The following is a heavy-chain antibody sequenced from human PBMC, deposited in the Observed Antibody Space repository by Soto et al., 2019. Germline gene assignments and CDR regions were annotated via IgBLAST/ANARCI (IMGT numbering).Heavy chain of an antibody. CDR3: ARERGGYSSDF. V-gene: IGHV3-30*04. J-gene: IGHJ4*02. Sequence: GGSLRLSCAASGFTFSSYPMHWVRQPPGKGLEWVAGIGADGKATHLADSVKGRLTISRDNPKNTLYLQMNSLRAEDTAVYYCARERGGYSSDFWGQGTLVTVSS. D-gene: IGHD2-15*01. CDR1: GFTFSSYP. CDR2: IGADGKAT.